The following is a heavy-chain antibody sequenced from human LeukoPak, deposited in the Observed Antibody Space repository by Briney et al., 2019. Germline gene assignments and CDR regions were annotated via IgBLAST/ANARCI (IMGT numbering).Heavy chain of an antibody. D-gene: IGHD3-3*01. CDR1: GYTFTGYY. J-gene: IGHJ4*02. Sequence: ASVKVSCKASGYTFTGYYMHWVRRAPGQGREWMGRINPNSGGTNYAQKFQGRVTMTRDTSISTAYMELSRLRSDDTAVYYCARLRFLEWFPFDYWGQGPLVTVSS. CDR3: ARLRFLEWFPFDY. CDR2: INPNSGGT. V-gene: IGHV1-2*06.